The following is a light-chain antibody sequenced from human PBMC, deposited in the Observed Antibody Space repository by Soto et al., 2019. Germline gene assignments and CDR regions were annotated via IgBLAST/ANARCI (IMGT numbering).Light chain of an antibody. V-gene: IGKV3-11*01. Sequence: EIVLTQSPATLSLSPGERVTLSCRASQSVSNYLAWYQQKPGQAPRLLISEASNRATGIAARFSGSGSGTDFTLTISSLQPDDFATYYCQQYMSYSFGQGTKVDIK. J-gene: IGKJ1*01. CDR2: EAS. CDR3: QQYMSYS. CDR1: QSVSNY.